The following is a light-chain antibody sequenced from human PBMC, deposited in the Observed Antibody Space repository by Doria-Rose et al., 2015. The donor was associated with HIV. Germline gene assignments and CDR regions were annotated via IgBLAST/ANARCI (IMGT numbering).Light chain of an antibody. CDR1: QSPLYTSKNY. CDR2: WAS. V-gene: IGKV4-1*01. J-gene: IGKJ3*01. CDR3: QQYYDTPS. Sequence: DIQMTQSPESLGMSLGERAALNCKSNQSPLYTSKNYLAWYQQKPGQPPKLLIYWASTRQSGVPARFSGSGSGTDFTLTISSLEAEDVAVYYCQQYYDTPSFGPGTTVDIK.